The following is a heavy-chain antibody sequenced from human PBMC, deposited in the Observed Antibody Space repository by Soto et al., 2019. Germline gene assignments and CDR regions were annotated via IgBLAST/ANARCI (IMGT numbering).Heavy chain of an antibody. V-gene: IGHV1-69*13. CDR2: IIPIFGTA. J-gene: IGHJ6*03. CDR3: ARDSPLMSPPLFLSATATRNYYTHA. D-gene: IGHD2-2*01. CDR1: GGTFSSYA. Sequence: SVKVSCKASGGTFSSYAISWVRQAPGQGLEWMGGIIPIFGTANYAQKFQGRVTITADESTSTAYMELSSLRSEDTAVYYCARDSPLMSPPLFLSATATRNYYTHARRRRTTVRVSS.